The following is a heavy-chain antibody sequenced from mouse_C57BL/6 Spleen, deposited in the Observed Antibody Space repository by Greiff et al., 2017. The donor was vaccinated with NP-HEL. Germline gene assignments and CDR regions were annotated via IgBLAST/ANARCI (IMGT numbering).Heavy chain of an antibody. V-gene: IGHV1-18*01. D-gene: IGHD2-4*01. CDR3: ASRGDYDGNFYD. Sequence: EVQLQQSGPELVKPGASVKIPCKASGYTFTDYNMDWVKQSHGKSLEWIGDINPNNGGTNYNQKFKGKATLTVDKASSTAYMELRSLTSEDTAVYYWASRGDYDGNFYDWGQGTTLTVSS. CDR1: GYTFTDYN. J-gene: IGHJ2*01. CDR2: INPNNGGT.